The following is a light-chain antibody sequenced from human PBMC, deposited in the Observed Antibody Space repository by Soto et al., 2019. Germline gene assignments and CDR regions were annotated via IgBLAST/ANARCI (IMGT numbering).Light chain of an antibody. V-gene: IGLV1-40*01. CDR3: QSYDSSLSGLWV. Sequence: QSVLTQPPSVSGAPGQRVTFSCTGSSSNIGAGYDVHWYQQLPGAAPKLLIYGNNNRPSGVPDRFSGSKSGTSASLAITGLQAEDEADYYCQSYDSSLSGLWVFGGGTQLTVL. CDR2: GNN. J-gene: IGLJ3*02. CDR1: SSNIGAGYD.